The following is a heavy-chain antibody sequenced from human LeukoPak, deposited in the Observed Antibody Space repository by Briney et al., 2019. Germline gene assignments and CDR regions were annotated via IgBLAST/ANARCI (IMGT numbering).Heavy chain of an antibody. D-gene: IGHD4-17*01. J-gene: IGHJ4*02. CDR1: GGSFSGSY. V-gene: IGHV4-34*01. CDR3: ARSITYGDYVFAFDY. CDR2: INHSGST. Sequence: SETLSLTCAVYGGSFSGSYWSWIRQPPGKGLEWIGEINHSGSTNYNPSLKSRVTISVDTSKNQFSMKLSSVTAADTAVYYCARSITYGDYVFAFDYWGQGTLVTVSS.